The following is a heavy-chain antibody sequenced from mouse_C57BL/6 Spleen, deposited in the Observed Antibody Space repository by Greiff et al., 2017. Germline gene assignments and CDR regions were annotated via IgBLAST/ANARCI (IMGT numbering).Heavy chain of an antibody. CDR1: GYSFTGYF. Sequence: EVQLKESGPELVKPGDSVKISCKASGYSFTGYFMNWVMQSHGKSLEWIGRINPYNGDTFYNQKFKGKATLTVDKSSSTAHMELRSLTSEDSAVYYCARGVTTLFDYWGQGTTLTVSS. CDR2: INPYNGDT. D-gene: IGHD2-2*01. CDR3: ARGVTTLFDY. J-gene: IGHJ2*01. V-gene: IGHV1-20*01.